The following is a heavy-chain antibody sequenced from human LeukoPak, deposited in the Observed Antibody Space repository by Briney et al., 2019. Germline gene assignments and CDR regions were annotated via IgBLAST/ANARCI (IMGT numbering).Heavy chain of an antibody. D-gene: IGHD3-22*01. V-gene: IGHV1-18*01. CDR2: ISTYNRDT. CDR3: ARDPSNTSGHYPYFDY. CDR1: GYSFTNYA. Sequence: ASVKVSCKTYGYSFTNYAISWVRQAPGQGLEWMGWISTYNRDTNYAQRLQGRITILTDTSTSTVYMELRSLGSDDTAVYYCARDPSNTSGHYPYFDYWGQGTLVTVSS. J-gene: IGHJ4*02.